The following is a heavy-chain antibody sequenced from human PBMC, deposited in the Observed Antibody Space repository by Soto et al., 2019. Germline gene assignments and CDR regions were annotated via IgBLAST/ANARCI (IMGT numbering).Heavy chain of an antibody. V-gene: IGHV1-18*01. CDR1: GYTFTNYG. D-gene: IGHD3-10*02. CDR2: INTYNGNT. J-gene: IGHJ5*02. CDR3: ARGVFSGTYYNQHKWFDP. Sequence: ASVKVSCKASGYTFTNYGISWVRQAPGQGLEWMGWINTYNGNTNHAQKLQGRVTMTTDTSTSTAYMELRSLRSDDTAVYYCARGVFSGTYYNQHKWFDPWGQGTLVTVSS.